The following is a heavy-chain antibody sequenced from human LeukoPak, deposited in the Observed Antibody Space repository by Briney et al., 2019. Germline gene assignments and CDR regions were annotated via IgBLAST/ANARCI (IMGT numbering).Heavy chain of an antibody. V-gene: IGHV3-13*01. CDR3: ARGGKNFWSGMDYDCYYGMDV. J-gene: IGHJ6*02. CDR1: EFTFSSYD. D-gene: IGHD3-3*01. Sequence: PGGSLRLSCAASEFTFSSYDMHWVRQATGKGLEWVSAIGTAGDTYYPGSVKGRFTISRENAKNSLYLQMNSLRAEDTAVYYCARGGKNFWSGMDYDCYYGMDVWGQGTTVTVSS. CDR2: IGTAGDT.